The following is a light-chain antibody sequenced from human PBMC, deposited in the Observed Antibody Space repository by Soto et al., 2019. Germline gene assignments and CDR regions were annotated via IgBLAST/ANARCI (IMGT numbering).Light chain of an antibody. Sequence: DIVMTQSPDSLAVSLGERATINCKASQSVIYSSNNKNYLAWYQQKPGQPPKVVIYWASTRESGVPDRFSGSGSATDFTLTISSLQAEGVAVYYCHQYYRTPYTFGQGTKLEIK. CDR3: HQYYRTPYT. CDR2: WAS. J-gene: IGKJ2*01. V-gene: IGKV4-1*01. CDR1: QSVIYSSNNKNY.